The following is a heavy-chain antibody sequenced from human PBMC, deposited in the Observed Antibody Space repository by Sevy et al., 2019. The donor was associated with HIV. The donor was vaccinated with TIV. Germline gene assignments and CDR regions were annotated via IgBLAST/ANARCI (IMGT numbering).Heavy chain of an antibody. Sequence: GGSLRLSCAASGFTFSSYAMSWVRQAPGKGLEWVSAISGSGGSTYYTDSVKGRFTISRDNSKNTLYLQMNSLRAEDTAVYYCAKTGGSYGQYYFDYWGQGTLVTVSS. CDR3: AKTGGSYGQYYFDY. V-gene: IGHV3-23*01. D-gene: IGHD1-26*01. CDR2: ISGSGGST. J-gene: IGHJ4*02. CDR1: GFTFSSYA.